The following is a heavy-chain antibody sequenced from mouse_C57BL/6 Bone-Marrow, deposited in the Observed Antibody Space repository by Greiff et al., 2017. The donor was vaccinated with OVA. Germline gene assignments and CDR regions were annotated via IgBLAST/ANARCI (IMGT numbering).Heavy chain of an antibody. CDR3: ARRYYGSSYVVAY. CDR1: GYTFTSYW. Sequence: QVQLQQSGAELVKPGASVKMSCKASGYTFTSYWITWVKQRPGQGLEWIGDIYPGSGSTNYNEKFKSKATLTVDTSSSTAYMQLSSLTSEDSAVYYCARRYYGSSYVVAYWGQGTLVTVSA. CDR2: IYPGSGST. J-gene: IGHJ3*01. V-gene: IGHV1-55*01. D-gene: IGHD1-1*01.